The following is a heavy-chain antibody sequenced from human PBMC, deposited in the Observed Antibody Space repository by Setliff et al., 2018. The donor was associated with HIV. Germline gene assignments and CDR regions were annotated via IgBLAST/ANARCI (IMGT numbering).Heavy chain of an antibody. D-gene: IGHD1-1*01. J-gene: IGHJ3*02. CDR2: ISAYNGNT. CDR1: GYTFINFG. V-gene: IGHV1-18*01. CDR3: ARENEGGAFDI. Sequence: ASVKVSCKASGYTFINFGISWVRQAPGQGLEWMGWISAYNGNTNSAQRLQGRITLTTDTSTSTAYMDLRSLRSDDTAVYFCARENEGGAFDIWGQGTMVTVSS.